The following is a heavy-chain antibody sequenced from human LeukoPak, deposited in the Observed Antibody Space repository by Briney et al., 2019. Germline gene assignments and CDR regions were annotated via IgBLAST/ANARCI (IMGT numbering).Heavy chain of an antibody. J-gene: IGHJ4*02. V-gene: IGHV1-8*01. CDR1: GYTFSSYD. CDR3: ARELRRDKY. Sequence: ASVTVSCKASGYTFSSYDINWVRQATGQGLEWMGYMNPGSGNTGYAQNFQGRVILTVNTSITTAYMELSSLRPEDTAVYYCARELRRDKYWGQETLVTVSS. CDR2: MNPGSGNT. D-gene: IGHD1-1*01.